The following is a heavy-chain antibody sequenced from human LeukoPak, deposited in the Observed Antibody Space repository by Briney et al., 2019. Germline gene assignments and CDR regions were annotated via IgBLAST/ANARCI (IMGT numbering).Heavy chain of an antibody. CDR3: ARGGSSWYADY. Sequence: SETLSLTCSVSGYSISSGYYWGWIRQSPGKGLEWLGSMYHGGTTYYNPTLKSRVTLSADTSKNQFSLKLSSVTAADTAVYYCARGGSSWYADYCGQGTLVTVSS. CDR1: GYSISSGYY. CDR2: MYHGGTT. D-gene: IGHD6-13*01. V-gene: IGHV4-38-2*02. J-gene: IGHJ4*02.